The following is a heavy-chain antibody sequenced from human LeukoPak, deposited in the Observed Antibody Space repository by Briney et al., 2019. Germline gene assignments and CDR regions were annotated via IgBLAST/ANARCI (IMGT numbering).Heavy chain of an antibody. D-gene: IGHD2-21*02. J-gene: IGHJ5*01. CDR2: XNPNIGDS. Sequence: WXGWXNPNIGDSSYAQKFQDRVTMTLDRSINTPYIELSRLTSDDTAVYYCARMALDGGDSIVFDSWGQGTLVTVSS. CDR3: ARMALDGGDSIVFDS. V-gene: IGHV1-2*02.